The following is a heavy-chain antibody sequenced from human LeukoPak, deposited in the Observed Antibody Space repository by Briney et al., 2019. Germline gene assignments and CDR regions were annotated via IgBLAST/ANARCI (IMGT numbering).Heavy chain of an antibody. CDR1: GYTFTGYY. J-gene: IGHJ4*02. CDR2: INPHSGGT. D-gene: IGHD5-12*01. Sequence: ASVKVSCKASGYTFTGYYMHWVRQAPGQGLEWMGWINPHSGGTNYAQKFQGWVTMTRDTSISTAYMELSRLRSDDTAVYYCATPYSSRGYSGYGQFDYWGQGTLVTVSS. V-gene: IGHV1-2*04. CDR3: ATPYSSRGYSGYGQFDY.